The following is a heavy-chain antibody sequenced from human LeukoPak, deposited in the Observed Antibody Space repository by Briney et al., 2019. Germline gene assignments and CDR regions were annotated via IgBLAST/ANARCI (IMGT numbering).Heavy chain of an antibody. V-gene: IGHV1-2*06. J-gene: IGHJ3*02. D-gene: IGHD3-22*01. CDR3: ARDQLVTMIVVAPDDAFDI. CDR2: LNPNSGGT. CDR1: GYTFTGYY. Sequence: ASVKVSCKASGYTFTGYYMHWVRQAPGQGLEWMGRLNPNSGGTNYAQKFQGRVTMTRDTSISTAYMELSRLRSDDTAVYYCARDQLVTMIVVAPDDAFDIWGQGTMVTVSS.